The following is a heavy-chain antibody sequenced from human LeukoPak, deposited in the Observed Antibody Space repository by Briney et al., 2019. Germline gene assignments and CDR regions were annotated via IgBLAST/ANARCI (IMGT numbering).Heavy chain of an antibody. V-gene: IGHV3-23*01. CDR2: ISGSGGST. D-gene: IGHD4-17*01. CDR3: AKAETVTQRGYFDC. J-gene: IGHJ4*02. CDR1: GFTFSSYV. Sequence: GGSLRLSCAASGFTFSSYVMSWVRQAPGKGLEWVSAISGSGGSTDYADSVKGRFTISRDNSKNTLYLQMNSLRAEDTAVYYCAKAETVTQRGYFDCWGQGALVTVSS.